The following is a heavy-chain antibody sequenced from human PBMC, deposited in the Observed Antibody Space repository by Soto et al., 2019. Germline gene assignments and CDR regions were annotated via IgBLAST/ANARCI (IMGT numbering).Heavy chain of an antibody. Sequence: QVQLQESGSGLVKPSETLSLTCSVSGDSITSGGYSWSWIRQPPRRGLEWIGYIYHTGSASYSPSLKGRVTISVDKSKNKFSLSLNSVTAADTAIYYCARAHYGPSGYYFDSWGQGSLFTVSS. CDR3: ARAHYGPSGYYFDS. D-gene: IGHD3-22*01. CDR1: GDSITSGGYS. J-gene: IGHJ4*02. V-gene: IGHV4-30-2*01. CDR2: IYHTGSA.